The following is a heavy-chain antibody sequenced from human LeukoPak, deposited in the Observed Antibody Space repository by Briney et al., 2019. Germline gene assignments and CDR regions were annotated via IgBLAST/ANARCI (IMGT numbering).Heavy chain of an antibody. V-gene: IGHV3-33*01. CDR1: GFTFSSYG. D-gene: IGHD6-19*01. CDR3: ARGRHSTLYSSGWYETRQAYYYGMDV. CDR2: IWYDGSNK. Sequence: PGGSVRLSCAASGFTFSSYGMHWVRQAPGKGLEWVAVIWYDGSNKYYADSVKGRFTISRDNSKNTLYLQMNSLRAGDTAVYYCARGRHSTLYSSGWYETRQAYYYGMDVWGQGTTVTVSS. J-gene: IGHJ6*02.